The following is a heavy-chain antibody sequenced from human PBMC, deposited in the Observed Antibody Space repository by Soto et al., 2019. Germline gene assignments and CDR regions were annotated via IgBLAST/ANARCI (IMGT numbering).Heavy chain of an antibody. D-gene: IGHD3-22*01. Sequence: QVQLQESGPGLVKPSGTLSLTCAVSGGSISSSNWWSWVRQPPGKGLEWIGEIYHSGSTNYNPSLTSRVTISVDKSKNQFSLKLSSVTAAATAVYYCARSPDSSGYYPRWYYYGMDVWGQGTTVTVSS. CDR3: ARSPDSSGYYPRWYYYGMDV. CDR2: IYHSGST. J-gene: IGHJ6*02. V-gene: IGHV4-4*02. CDR1: GGSISSSNW.